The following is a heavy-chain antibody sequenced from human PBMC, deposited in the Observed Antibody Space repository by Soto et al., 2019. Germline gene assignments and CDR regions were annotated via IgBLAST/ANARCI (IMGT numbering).Heavy chain of an antibody. D-gene: IGHD1-20*01. CDR1: GFAFSGYA. CDR3: ARDKVTRYVDY. CDR2: IWYDGTTK. Sequence: QVQLVESGGGVVQPGRSLRLSCAASGFAFSGYAMHWVRQAPGKGLEWVAIIWYDGTTKYYADSVKGRFTISRDNSKNTLDLQMNSLRAEDTAVYYWARDKVTRYVDYWGQGTLVTVSS. V-gene: IGHV3-33*01. J-gene: IGHJ4*02.